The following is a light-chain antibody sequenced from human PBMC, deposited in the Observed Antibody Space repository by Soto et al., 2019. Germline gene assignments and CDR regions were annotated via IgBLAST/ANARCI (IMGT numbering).Light chain of an antibody. V-gene: IGLV2-14*01. Sequence: QSALTQPASVSGSPGQSITISCTGTNSDVGGYNYVSWYQHHPGKAPKLMIYEVTHRPSGVSDRFSGSKSGNTASLTISGVRPEDEADYYCCSYTDIALDVVFGGGTKVTVL. CDR2: EVT. CDR1: NSDVGGYNY. J-gene: IGLJ2*01. CDR3: CSYTDIALDVV.